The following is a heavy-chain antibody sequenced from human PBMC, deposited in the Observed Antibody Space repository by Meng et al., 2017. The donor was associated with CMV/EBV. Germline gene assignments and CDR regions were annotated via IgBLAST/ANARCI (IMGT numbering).Heavy chain of an antibody. CDR3: AKTSVDYFDY. CDR2: IYSGGST. CDR1: GFTVSSNY. Sequence: GGSLRLSCAASGFTVSSNYMSWVRQAPGEGLEWVSVIYSGGSTYYADSVKGRFTISRDNSKNTLYLQMNSLRAEDTAVYYCAKTSVDYFDYWGQGTLVTVSS. V-gene: IGHV3-53*01. J-gene: IGHJ4*02. D-gene: IGHD5/OR15-5a*01.